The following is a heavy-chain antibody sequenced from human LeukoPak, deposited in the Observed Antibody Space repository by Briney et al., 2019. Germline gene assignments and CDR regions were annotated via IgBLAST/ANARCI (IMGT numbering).Heavy chain of an antibody. CDR1: EFTFSDYW. Sequence: GGSLRLSCAASEFTFSDYWMNWVRQAPGKGLEWVADIKQDGSEKYYVDSVKGRFSISRDNAKNSLYLQMNSLRAEDTAVYYCVRRVGHNFGDDYWGQGTLVTVSS. D-gene: IGHD5-24*01. V-gene: IGHV3-7*01. CDR3: VRRVGHNFGDDY. J-gene: IGHJ4*02. CDR2: IKQDGSEK.